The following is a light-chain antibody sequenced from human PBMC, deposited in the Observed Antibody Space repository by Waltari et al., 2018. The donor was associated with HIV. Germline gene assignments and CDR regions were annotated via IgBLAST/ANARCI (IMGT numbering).Light chain of an antibody. V-gene: IGLV2-23*01. Sequence: QSALTQPASVSGSPGQSITISCTGASRDIGTYNLVSWYQHRPSKAPQLIIHDDTRRPSGISFRFSAPKSGNTASLTISGLQAADEADYYCCSPAGSDILMFGGGTKVTV. J-gene: IGLJ3*02. CDR1: SRDIGTYNL. CDR2: DDT. CDR3: CSPAGSDILM.